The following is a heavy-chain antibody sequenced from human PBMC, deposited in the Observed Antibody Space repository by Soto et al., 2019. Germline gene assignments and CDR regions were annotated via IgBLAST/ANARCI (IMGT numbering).Heavy chain of an antibody. J-gene: IGHJ4*02. CDR3: ARLGFPGAIYFDS. CDR2: IYPGDSET. V-gene: IGHV5-51*01. CDR1: GYTFTNYW. Sequence: GESLKISCKGSGYTFTNYWIGWVRQVPGKGLEWMGIIYPGDSETKYSPDFEGQVTISADRSTNTAYLQWRSLRASDTAMYYCARLGFPGAIYFDSWGLGTLVTVSS.